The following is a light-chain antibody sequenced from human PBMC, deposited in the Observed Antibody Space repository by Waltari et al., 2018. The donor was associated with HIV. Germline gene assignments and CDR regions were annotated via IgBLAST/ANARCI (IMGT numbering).Light chain of an antibody. CDR2: RNN. CDR1: SSNIGSNY. J-gene: IGLJ2*01. CDR3: AAWDGSLSVVV. V-gene: IGLV1-47*01. Sequence: QSVLTQPPSASGTPGQRVTISCSGSSSNIGSNYVYWYQQLPGTAPKRLSYRNNQRPSGVPDRCSGSKSGTSASLAISGLRSEDEADYYCAAWDGSLSVVVFGGGTKLTVL.